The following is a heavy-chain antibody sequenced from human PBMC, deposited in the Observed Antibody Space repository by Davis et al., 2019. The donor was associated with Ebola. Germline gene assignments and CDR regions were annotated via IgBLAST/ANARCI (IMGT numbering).Heavy chain of an antibody. CDR2: IITILGIA. J-gene: IGHJ3*02. V-gene: IGHV1-69*04. Sequence: AASVKVSCKASGGTFSSYAISWVRKAPGQGLEWMGRIITILGIANYAQKFQGRVTITADESTSTAYMELSSLRSEDTAVYYCAREGGLVDAFDIWGQGTMVTVSS. CDR3: AREGGLVDAFDI. D-gene: IGHD3-16*01. CDR1: GGTFSSYA.